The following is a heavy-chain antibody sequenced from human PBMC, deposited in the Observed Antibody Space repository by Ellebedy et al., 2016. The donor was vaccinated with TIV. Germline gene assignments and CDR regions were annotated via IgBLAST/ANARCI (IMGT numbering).Heavy chain of an antibody. J-gene: IGHJ4*02. CDR1: GFTFSDYY. V-gene: IGHV3-11*06. CDR2: ISSSSSYT. CDR3: ARTGHYTFDY. D-gene: IGHD3/OR15-3a*01. Sequence: GESLKISXAASGFTFSDYYMSWIRQAPGKGLEWVSYISSSSSYTKYADSVKGRFTISRDNAKNSLYLQMDSVRAEDTAVYYCARTGHYTFDYWGQGTLVTVSS.